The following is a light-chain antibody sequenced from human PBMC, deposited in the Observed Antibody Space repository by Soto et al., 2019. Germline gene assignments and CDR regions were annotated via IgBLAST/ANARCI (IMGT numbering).Light chain of an antibody. CDR1: SSDVGSYNL. CDR2: EGS. V-gene: IGLV2-23*01. J-gene: IGLJ2*01. Sequence: QSVLTQPASVSGSPGQSITISCTGTSSDVGSYNLVSWYQQHPGKAPKLMIYEGSKRPSGVSNRFSGSKSGTTASLTISGLQAEDEADYYCCSYAGSSNVVFGGGTKLTVL. CDR3: CSYAGSSNVV.